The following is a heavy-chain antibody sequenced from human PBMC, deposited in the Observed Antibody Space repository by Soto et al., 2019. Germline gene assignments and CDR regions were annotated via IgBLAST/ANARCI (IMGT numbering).Heavy chain of an antibody. CDR3: AKDLDGDYELDYYYCGMDV. V-gene: IGHV3-23*01. Sequence: GGSLRLSCAASGFTFSSYAMSWVRQAPGKGLEWVSAISGSGGSTYYADSVKGRFTISRDNSKNTLYLQMNSLRAEDTAVYYCAKDLDGDYELDYYYCGMDVWGQGTTVTVSS. J-gene: IGHJ6*02. CDR2: ISGSGGST. D-gene: IGHD4-17*01. CDR1: GFTFSSYA.